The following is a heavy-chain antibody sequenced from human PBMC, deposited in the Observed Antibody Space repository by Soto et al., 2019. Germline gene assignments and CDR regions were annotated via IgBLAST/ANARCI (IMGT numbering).Heavy chain of an antibody. CDR1: DGSISNFY. V-gene: IGHV4-59*01. Sequence: SETLSLPCTVSDGSISNFYWSWIRQPPGKGLEWIGYISSSGNTNYKPSLKSRVSISVDTSKNQFSLNLTSVTAPDTGVYYWARAPMVLTRAYYDSWGQGTPVTVSS. CDR3: ARAPMVLTRAYYDS. CDR2: ISSSGNT. J-gene: IGHJ4*02. D-gene: IGHD3-22*01.